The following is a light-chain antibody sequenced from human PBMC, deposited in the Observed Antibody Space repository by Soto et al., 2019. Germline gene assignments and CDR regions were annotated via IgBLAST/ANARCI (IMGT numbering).Light chain of an antibody. V-gene: IGLV2-14*01. Sequence: QSALTQPASVSGSPGQSITISCTGTSSDVGGYNYVSWYQQHPGKAPKLIIYEVSNRPSGVSNRFSGSKSGNTASLTISGFQAEDEGDYYCSSYTRGSTYVFGTGTKVTVL. CDR3: SSYTRGSTYV. CDR2: EVS. J-gene: IGLJ1*01. CDR1: SSDVGGYNY.